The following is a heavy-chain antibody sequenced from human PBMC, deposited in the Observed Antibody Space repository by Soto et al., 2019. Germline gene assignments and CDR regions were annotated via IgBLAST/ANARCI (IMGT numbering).Heavy chain of an antibody. J-gene: IGHJ6*02. CDR3: ASHSSSSGGFYYYYGMDV. CDR1: GGTFSSYA. CDR2: IIPIFGTA. Sequence: QVQLVQSGAEVKKPGSSVKVSCKASGGTFSSYAISWVRQAPGQGLEWMGGIIPIFGTANYAQKFQGRVTITADESTSTAYMELSSLRSEDTAVYYCASHSSSSGGFYYYYGMDVWGQGTTVTVSS. D-gene: IGHD6-6*01. V-gene: IGHV1-69*01.